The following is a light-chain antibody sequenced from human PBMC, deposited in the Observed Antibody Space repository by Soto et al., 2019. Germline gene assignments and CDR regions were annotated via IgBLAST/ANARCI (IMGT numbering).Light chain of an antibody. CDR1: ESISRH. V-gene: IGKV1-39*01. CDR3: QQSYSTLSIT. Sequence: DIQMTQSPSSLSASVGDRVTITCRASESISRHLNGYQQKPGKAPNLLIYAASSLQNGVPSRFSGSGSGTDFTLTISNLQPEDFATYYCQQSYSTLSITFGQGTRLEIK. CDR2: AAS. J-gene: IGKJ5*01.